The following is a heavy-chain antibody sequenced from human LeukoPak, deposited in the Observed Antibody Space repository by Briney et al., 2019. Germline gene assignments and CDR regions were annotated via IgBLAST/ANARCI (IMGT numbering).Heavy chain of an antibody. CDR1: GFTVSSNY. CDR3: ARDSARGDAFDI. J-gene: IGHJ3*02. Sequence: GSLRLSCAASGFTVSSNYMSWVRQAPGKGLEWVSVIYSGCSTYYADSVKGRFTISRDNSKNTLYLQMNSLRAEDTAVYYCARDSARGDAFDIWGQGTMVTVSS. V-gene: IGHV3-53*01. CDR2: IYSGCST.